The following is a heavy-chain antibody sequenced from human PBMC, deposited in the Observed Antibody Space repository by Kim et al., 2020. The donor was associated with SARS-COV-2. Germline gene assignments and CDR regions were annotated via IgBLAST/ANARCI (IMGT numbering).Heavy chain of an antibody. CDR3: ARVGRVLEWLLSNHYYYYMDV. CDR2: INHSGST. Sequence: SETLSLTCAVYGGSFSGYYWSWIRQPPGKGLEWIGEINHSGSTNYNPSLKSRVTISVDTSKNQFSLKLSSVTAADTAVYYCARVGRVLEWLLSNHYYYYMDVWGKGTTVTVSS. D-gene: IGHD3-3*01. J-gene: IGHJ6*03. V-gene: IGHV4-34*01. CDR1: GGSFSGYY.